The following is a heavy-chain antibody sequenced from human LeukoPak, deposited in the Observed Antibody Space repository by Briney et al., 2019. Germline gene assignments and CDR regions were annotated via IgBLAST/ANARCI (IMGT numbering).Heavy chain of an antibody. CDR2: ISGIGGST. J-gene: IGHJ4*02. CDR1: GFTFSSYA. V-gene: IGHV3-23*01. Sequence: GGSLRRSCAASGFTFSSYAMSWVRQAPGKGLEWVSAISGIGGSTYYADSVEGRFTISRDNSKNTLYLQMNSLRAEDTAVYYCAKGPSRRGELLGFWGQGTLVTVSS. D-gene: IGHD1-26*01. CDR3: AKGPSRRGELLGF.